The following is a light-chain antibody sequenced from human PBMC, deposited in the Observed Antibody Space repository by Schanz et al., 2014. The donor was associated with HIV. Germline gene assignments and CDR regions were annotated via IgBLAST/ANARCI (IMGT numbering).Light chain of an antibody. J-gene: IGLJ3*02. CDR3: SSYAGTNNLWV. CDR1: SSDIGTYNL. V-gene: IGLV2-14*02. Sequence: QSALTQPASVSGSPGQSITISCTGTSSDIGTYNLVSWYQQHPGKAPKLMIFEASKRPSGVSSRFSGSKSGNTASLTISGLQAEDEADYYCSSYAGTNNLWVFGGGTKLTVL. CDR2: EAS.